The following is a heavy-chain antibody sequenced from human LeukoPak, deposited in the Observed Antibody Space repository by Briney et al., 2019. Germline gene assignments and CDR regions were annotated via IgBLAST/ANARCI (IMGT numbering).Heavy chain of an antibody. V-gene: IGHV1-69*05. D-gene: IGHD1-7*01. CDR3: ARDRGGNWNYWATNYYYYYYMDV. Sequence: SVKVSCKASGGTFSSYAISWVRQAPGQGLEWMGGIIPIFGTANYAQKFQGRVTITTDESTSTAYMELSSLRSEDTAVYYCARDRGGNWNYWATNYYYYYYMDVWGKGTTVTVSS. CDR1: GGTFSSYA. CDR2: IIPIFGTA. J-gene: IGHJ6*03.